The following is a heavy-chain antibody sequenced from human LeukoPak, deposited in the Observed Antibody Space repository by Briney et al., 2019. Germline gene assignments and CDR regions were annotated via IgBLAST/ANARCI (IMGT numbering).Heavy chain of an antibody. Sequence: PGGSLRLSCAASGFTFSSYAMSWARQAPGKGLEWVSTVSGGGVTTYYADSAKGRFTISRDNSKNTLYLQMNSLTAEDTAVYYCPKQSYASGWNPFDYWGQGILVTVSS. CDR2: VSGGGVTT. D-gene: IGHD6-19*01. J-gene: IGHJ4*02. CDR1: GFTFSSYA. V-gene: IGHV3-23*01. CDR3: PKQSYASGWNPFDY.